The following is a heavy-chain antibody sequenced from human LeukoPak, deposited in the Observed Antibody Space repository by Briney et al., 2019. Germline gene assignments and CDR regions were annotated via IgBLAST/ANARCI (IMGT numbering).Heavy chain of an antibody. J-gene: IGHJ4*02. Sequence: SETLSLTCTVSGGSISSSSYYWGWIRQPPGKGLEWIGSIYYSGSTYYNPSLKSRVTISVDTSKNQFSLKLSSVTAADTAVYYCASIDSSSATFDYWGQGTLVTVSS. V-gene: IGHV4-39*07. CDR2: IYYSGST. D-gene: IGHD6-6*01. CDR1: GGSISSSSYY. CDR3: ASIDSSSATFDY.